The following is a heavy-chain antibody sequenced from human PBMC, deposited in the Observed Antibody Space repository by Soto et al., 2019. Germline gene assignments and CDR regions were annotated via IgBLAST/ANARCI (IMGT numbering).Heavy chain of an antibody. Sequence: SLRLSCAASGFTFSSYGMHWVRQAPGKGLEWVAVIWYDGSNKYYVDSLKGRFTISRDNSKNTLYLQMNSLRAEDTAVYYCARDLRAIVVVVAASGAFDIWGQGTMVTVSS. CDR1: GFTFSSYG. CDR2: IWYDGSNK. J-gene: IGHJ3*02. V-gene: IGHV3-33*01. CDR3: ARDLRAIVVVVAASGAFDI. D-gene: IGHD2-15*01.